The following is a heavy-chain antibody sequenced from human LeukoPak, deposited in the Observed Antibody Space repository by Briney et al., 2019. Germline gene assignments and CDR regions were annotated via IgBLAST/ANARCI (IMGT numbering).Heavy chain of an antibody. J-gene: IGHJ5*02. CDR1: GYSFTSYW. Sequence: GESLKISCKGSGYSFTSYWIGWVRQMPGKGLEGMGIIYPGDSDTRYSPSFQGQVTISADKSISTAYLQWSSLKASDTAMYYCARSYYDFWSGVIGWFDPWGQGTLVTVSS. D-gene: IGHD3-3*01. CDR2: IYPGDSDT. V-gene: IGHV5-51*01. CDR3: ARSYYDFWSGVIGWFDP.